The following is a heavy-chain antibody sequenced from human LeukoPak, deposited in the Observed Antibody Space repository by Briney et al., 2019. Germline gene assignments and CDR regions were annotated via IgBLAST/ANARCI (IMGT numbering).Heavy chain of an antibody. Sequence: SQTLSLTCTVSGGSISSGSYYWSWIRQPAGKGLEWIGRIYTSGSTYYNPSLKSRVTISVDTSKNQFSLKLSSVTAADTAVYYCARGDDFWSGYYIDYWGQGTLVTVSS. J-gene: IGHJ4*02. D-gene: IGHD3-3*01. CDR2: IYTSGST. V-gene: IGHV4-61*02. CDR3: ARGDDFWSGYYIDY. CDR1: GGSISSGSYY.